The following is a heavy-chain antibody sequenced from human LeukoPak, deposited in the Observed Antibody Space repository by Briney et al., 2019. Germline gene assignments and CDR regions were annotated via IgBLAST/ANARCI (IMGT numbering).Heavy chain of an antibody. CDR3: ARDRYCSGGSCNYYYYGMDV. CDR1: GGSISSYY. Sequence: PSETLSLTCTVSGGSISSYYWSWIRQPPGKGLEWIGYIYYSGSTNYNPSLKSRVTISVDTSKNQFSQKLSSVTAADTAVYYCARDRYCSGGSCNYYYYGMDVWGKGTTVTVSS. J-gene: IGHJ6*04. V-gene: IGHV4-59*01. CDR2: IYYSGST. D-gene: IGHD2-15*01.